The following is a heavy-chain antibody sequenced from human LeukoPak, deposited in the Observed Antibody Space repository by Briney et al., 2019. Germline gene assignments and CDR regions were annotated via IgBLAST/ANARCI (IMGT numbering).Heavy chain of an antibody. CDR1: GGTFSSYA. V-gene: IGHV1-69*01. D-gene: IGHD1-26*01. CDR2: IIPIFGTA. CDR3: ARDASRAQWGWFDP. Sequence: SVKVSCKASGGTFSSYAISWVRQAPGQGLEWMGGIIPIFGTANYAQKFQGRVTITADESTSTAYMELSSLRSEDTAVYYCARDASRAQWGWFDPWGQGTLVTVSS. J-gene: IGHJ5*02.